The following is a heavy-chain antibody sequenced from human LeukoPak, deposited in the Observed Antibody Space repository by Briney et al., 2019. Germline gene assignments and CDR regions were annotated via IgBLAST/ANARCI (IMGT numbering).Heavy chain of an antibody. CDR1: GYTFTSYY. V-gene: IGHV1-8*03. CDR2: MNPNSGNT. Sequence: ASVKVSCKASGYTFTSYYMHWVRQAPGQGLEWMGWMNPNSGNTGYAQKFQGRVTITRNTSISTAYMELSSLRSEDTAVYYCARREPHTKKFSYWGQGTLVTVSS. D-gene: IGHD1-14*01. CDR3: ARREPHTKKFSY. J-gene: IGHJ4*02.